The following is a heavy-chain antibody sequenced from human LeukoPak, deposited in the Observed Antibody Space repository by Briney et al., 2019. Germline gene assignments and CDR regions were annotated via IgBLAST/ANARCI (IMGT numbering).Heavy chain of an antibody. V-gene: IGHV1-24*01. Sequence: ASVKVSCKVSGYTLTELSMHWVRQAPGKGLEWMGGFDPEDGETIYAQKFQGRVTMTEDTSTDTAYMELSSLRSEDTAVYYCATTAGCYDSSGYQYFDYWGQGTLVTVSS. CDR1: GYTLTELS. CDR3: ATTAGCYDSSGYQYFDY. CDR2: FDPEDGET. J-gene: IGHJ4*02. D-gene: IGHD3-22*01.